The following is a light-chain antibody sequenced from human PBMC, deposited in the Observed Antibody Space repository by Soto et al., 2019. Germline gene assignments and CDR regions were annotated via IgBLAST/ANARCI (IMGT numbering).Light chain of an antibody. CDR2: EVS. J-gene: IGLJ3*02. CDR1: SSDVGAYKY. Sequence: QSALTQPPSASGSPGQSVTISCTGTSSDVGAYKYVSWYQQYPGKAPKLMIYEVSKRPSGVPDRFSGSKSGNTASLTVSGLQAEDEADYYCTSYAGSNIWVFGGGTKRPVL. CDR3: TSYAGSNIWV. V-gene: IGLV2-8*01.